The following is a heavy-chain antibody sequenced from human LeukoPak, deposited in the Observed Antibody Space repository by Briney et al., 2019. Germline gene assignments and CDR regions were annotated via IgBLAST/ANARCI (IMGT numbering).Heavy chain of an antibody. Sequence: ASVKISCKASGGTFSSYAISWVRHAPGQGLEWMGGITPIFGTANYAQKFQGRVTITADESTSTAYMELSSLRSEDTAVYYCARDSDTMIVGGGAFDIWGQGTMVTVSS. CDR3: ARDSDTMIVGGGAFDI. CDR1: GGTFSSYA. V-gene: IGHV1-69*13. CDR2: ITPIFGTA. J-gene: IGHJ3*02. D-gene: IGHD3-22*01.